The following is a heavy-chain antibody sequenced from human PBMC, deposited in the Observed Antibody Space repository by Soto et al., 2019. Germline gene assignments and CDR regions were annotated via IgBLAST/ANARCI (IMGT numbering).Heavy chain of an antibody. Sequence: PSETLSLTCAASGGSISSTNWWTWVRQSPGRGLEWIGEIYHSGTTNYSPSLKSRVNIAVDMSTNHFSLTLISVTAADTAVYYCAFPATADFDYWGKGILVTVSS. CDR1: GGSISSTNW. D-gene: IGHD6-13*01. J-gene: IGHJ4*02. V-gene: IGHV4-4*02. CDR2: IYHSGTT. CDR3: AFPATADFDY.